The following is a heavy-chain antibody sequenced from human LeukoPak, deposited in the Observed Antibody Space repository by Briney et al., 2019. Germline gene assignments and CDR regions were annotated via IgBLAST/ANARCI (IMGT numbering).Heavy chain of an antibody. D-gene: IGHD1-26*01. J-gene: IGHJ5*02. CDR2: IYTSGST. V-gene: IGHV4-4*07. CDR1: GGSISSYY. CDR3: ARGEVYAGATNLDWFDL. Sequence: SETLSLTCTVSGGSISSYYWSWIRQPAGKGLEWIGRIYTSGSTNYNPSLKSRVTMSVDTSKNQFSLKLSSVTAADTAVYYCARGEVYAGATNLDWFDLWGQGTLVTVSS.